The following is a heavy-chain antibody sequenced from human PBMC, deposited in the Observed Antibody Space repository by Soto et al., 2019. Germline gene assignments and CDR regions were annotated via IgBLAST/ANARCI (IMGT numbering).Heavy chain of an antibody. CDR2: IYYSGST. J-gene: IGHJ4*02. Sequence: ASETLSLTCTVSGGSISRGDYYWSWIRQHPGKGLEWIGYIYYSGSTYFNPSLKSRVIISVDTSKNQFSLKLSSVTAADTAVYYCARGSLWFGESLYYFDHWGQGTLVTVSS. V-gene: IGHV4-31*03. CDR1: GGSISRGDYY. CDR3: ARGSLWFGESLYYFDH. D-gene: IGHD3-10*01.